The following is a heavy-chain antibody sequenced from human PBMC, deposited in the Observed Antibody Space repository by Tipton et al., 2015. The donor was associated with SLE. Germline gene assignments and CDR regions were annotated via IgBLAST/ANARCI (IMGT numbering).Heavy chain of an antibody. J-gene: IGHJ4*02. D-gene: IGHD6-13*01. CDR3: ARAPFRVAAAGTGFDY. CDR1: GFTFSNYA. Sequence: SLRLSCAASGFTFSNYAMHWVRQAPGRGLEWVSSISSSSSYIYYADSVKGRFTISRDNAKNSLYLQMNSLRAEDTAVYYCARAPFRVAAAGTGFDYWGQGTLVTVSS. CDR2: ISSSSSYI. V-gene: IGHV3-21*01.